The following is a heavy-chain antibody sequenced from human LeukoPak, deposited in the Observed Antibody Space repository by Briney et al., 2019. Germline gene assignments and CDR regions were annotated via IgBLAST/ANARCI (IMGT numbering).Heavy chain of an antibody. CDR3: ARALRITMIVGNAFDI. Sequence: GGSLRLSCAASGFTFSSYAMHWVRQAPGKGLEWVAVISYDGSNKYYADSVKGRFTISRDNSKNTLYLQMNSLRAEDTAVYYCARALRITMIVGNAFDIWGQGTMVTVSS. CDR2: ISYDGSNK. D-gene: IGHD3-22*01. CDR1: GFTFSSYA. V-gene: IGHV3-30*14. J-gene: IGHJ3*02.